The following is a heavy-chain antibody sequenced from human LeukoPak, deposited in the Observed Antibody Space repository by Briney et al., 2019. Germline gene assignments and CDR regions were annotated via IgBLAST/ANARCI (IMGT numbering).Heavy chain of an antibody. CDR3: ARGFGEQSWYYGMDV. D-gene: IGHD3-16*01. J-gene: IGHJ6*02. CDR2: MNPNSGNT. Sequence: GASVKVSCKASGYTFTSYDINWVRQATGQGLEWMGWMNPNSGNTGYAQKFQGRVTMTRNTSISTAYMELSSLRSEDTAVYYCARGFGEQSWYYGMDVWGQGTTVAVSS. CDR1: GYTFTSYD. V-gene: IGHV1-8*01.